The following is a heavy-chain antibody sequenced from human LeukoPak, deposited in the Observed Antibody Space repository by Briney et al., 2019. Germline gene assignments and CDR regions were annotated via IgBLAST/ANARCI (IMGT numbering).Heavy chain of an antibody. CDR1: GYTFTSYA. J-gene: IGHJ4*02. D-gene: IGHD6-13*01. CDR3: ARDGYSSSWYYFDY. V-gene: IGHV1-69*04. CDR2: IIPILGIA. Sequence: SVKVSCKASGYTFTSYAMHWVRQAPGQGLEWMGRIIPILGIANYAQKFQGRVTITADKSTSTAYMELSSLRSEDTAVYYCARDGYSSSWYYFDYWGQGTLVTVSS.